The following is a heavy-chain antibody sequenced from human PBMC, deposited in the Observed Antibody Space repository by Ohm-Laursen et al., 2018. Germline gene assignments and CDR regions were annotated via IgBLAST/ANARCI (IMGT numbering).Heavy chain of an antibody. J-gene: IGHJ4*02. CDR2: ISYDGSNK. Sequence: SLRLSCSASGFTFSSYAMHWVRQAPGKGLEWVAVISYDGSNKYYADSVKGRFTISRDNSKNTLYLQMNSLRAEDTAVYYCAKRYSSGQLDYWGQGTLVTVSS. V-gene: IGHV3-30*18. D-gene: IGHD6-19*01. CDR1: GFTFSSYA. CDR3: AKRYSSGQLDY.